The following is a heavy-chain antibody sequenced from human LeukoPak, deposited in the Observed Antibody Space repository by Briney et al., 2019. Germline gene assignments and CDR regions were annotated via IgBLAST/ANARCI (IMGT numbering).Heavy chain of an antibody. CDR2: INPNSGGT. V-gene: IGHV1-2*02. CDR3: ARLVLRFLEDDDY. D-gene: IGHD3-3*01. Sequence: ASAKVSCKASGYTFTGYYMHWVRQAPGQGLEWMGWINPNSGGTNYAQKFQGRVTMTRDTSISTAYMELSRLRSDDTAVYYCARLVLRFLEDDDYWGQGTLVTVSS. CDR1: GYTFTGYY. J-gene: IGHJ4*02.